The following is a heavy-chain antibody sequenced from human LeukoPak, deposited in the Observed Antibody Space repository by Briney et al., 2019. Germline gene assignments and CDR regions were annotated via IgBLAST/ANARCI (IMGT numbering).Heavy chain of an antibody. J-gene: IGHJ5*02. CDR3: ARDRGSGYCSSTSCPTYNWFDL. D-gene: IGHD2-2*01. CDR2: IYYSGST. V-gene: IGHV4-61*01. Sequence: PSETLSLTCTVSGGSVSSGSYYWSWIRQPPGKGLEWIGYIYYSGSTNHNPSLKSRVTISVDTSKNQFSLKLSSVTAADTAVYYCARDRGSGYCSSTSCPTYNWFDLWGQGTLVTVSS. CDR1: GGSVSSGSYY.